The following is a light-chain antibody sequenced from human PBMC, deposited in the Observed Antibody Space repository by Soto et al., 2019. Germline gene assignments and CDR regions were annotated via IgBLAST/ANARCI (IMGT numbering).Light chain of an antibody. J-gene: IGLJ1*01. Sequence: QSALTQPPSASGSPGQSVTISCTGTSSDVGGYNYVSWYQQHPGKAPKLMIYEVNMRPSGVPDRFSGSKSGNTASLTVSGLQAEDEAAYYCSSYAGSNNFVFGTGTKLTVL. CDR1: SSDVGGYNY. CDR3: SSYAGSNNFV. CDR2: EVN. V-gene: IGLV2-8*01.